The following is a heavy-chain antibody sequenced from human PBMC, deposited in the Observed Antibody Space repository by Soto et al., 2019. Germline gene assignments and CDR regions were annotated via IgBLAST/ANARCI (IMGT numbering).Heavy chain of an antibody. CDR1: GDSIGGYY. CDR3: ARSGDGSGWYTAFDS. Sequence: PSETLSLTCTVSGDSIGGYYWSWIRQPAGKGLEWIGRIYASESTISNPWLRSRVALSVETSKNQCSLKLNAVTAADMAMYYCARSGDGSGWYTAFDSWSQGTLVTVSS. V-gene: IGHV4-4*07. D-gene: IGHD6-19*01. J-gene: IGHJ4*02. CDR2: IYASEST.